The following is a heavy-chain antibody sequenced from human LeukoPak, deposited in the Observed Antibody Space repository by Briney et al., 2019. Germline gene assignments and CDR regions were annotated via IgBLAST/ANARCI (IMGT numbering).Heavy chain of an antibody. CDR2: INTNTGNP. J-gene: IGHJ4*02. Sequence: ASVKVSCKASVYVFRNYPMNWVRQAPGQGLEWMGWINTNTGNPTYAQGFTGRFVFSLDTSVSTAYLQISSLKAEDTAVYYCAIPRYSSGYPFDYWGQGTLVTVSS. CDR1: VYVFRNYP. V-gene: IGHV7-4-1*02. CDR3: AIPRYSSGYPFDY. D-gene: IGHD6-19*01.